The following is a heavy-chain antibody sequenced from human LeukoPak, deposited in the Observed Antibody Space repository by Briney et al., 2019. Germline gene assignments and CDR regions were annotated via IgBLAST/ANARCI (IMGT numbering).Heavy chain of an antibody. CDR3: AKQRGIALSAHDY. V-gene: IGHV3-23*01. J-gene: IGHJ4*02. D-gene: IGHD6-19*01. CDR2: IGGSGDST. CDR1: GFTFSSYA. Sequence: GGSLRLSCAASGFTFSSYAMSWVRQAPGKGLECVSAIGGSGDSTYYADSVKGRFTISRDNSKNTLYLQMNSLRAEDTAVYYCAKQRGIALSAHDYWGQGTLVTVSS.